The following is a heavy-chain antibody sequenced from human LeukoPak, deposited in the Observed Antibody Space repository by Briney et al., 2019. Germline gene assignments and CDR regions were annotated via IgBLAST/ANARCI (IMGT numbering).Heavy chain of an antibody. D-gene: IGHD2-15*01. CDR1: GFTFSSYG. CDR2: ISYDGSNK. J-gene: IGHJ4*02. CDR3: AKFQDIVVVVAAIDY. Sequence: GGSLRLSCAASGFTFSSYGMHWVRQAPGKGLEWVAVISYDGSNKYYADSVKGRFTISRDNSKNTLYLQMNSLRAEDTAVYYCAKFQDIVVVVAAIDYWGQGTLVTVSS. V-gene: IGHV3-30*18.